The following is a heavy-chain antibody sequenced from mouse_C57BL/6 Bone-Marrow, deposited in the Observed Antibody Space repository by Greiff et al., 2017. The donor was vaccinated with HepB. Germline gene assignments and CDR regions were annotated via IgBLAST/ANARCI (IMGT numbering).Heavy chain of an antibody. CDR3: ARGGGIYYDYDPWFAY. Sequence: QVQLQQPGAELVKPGASVKMSCKASGYTFTSYWITWVKQRPGQGLEWIGDIYPGSGSTNYNEKFKSKATLTVDTSSSTAYMQLSSLTSEDSAVYYCARGGGIYYDYDPWFAYWGQGTLVTVSA. J-gene: IGHJ3*01. V-gene: IGHV1-55*01. CDR1: GYTFTSYW. D-gene: IGHD2-4*01. CDR2: IYPGSGST.